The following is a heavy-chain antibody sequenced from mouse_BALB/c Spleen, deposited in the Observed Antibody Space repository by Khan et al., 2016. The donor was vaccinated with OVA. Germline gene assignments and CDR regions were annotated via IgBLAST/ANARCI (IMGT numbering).Heavy chain of an antibody. J-gene: IGHJ4*01. CDR3: ARPPYFSYTLDH. V-gene: IGHV9-3-1*01. CDR1: GYTFTNYG. CDR2: INTYTGEP. Sequence: QIQLVQSGPELKKPGETVKISCKASGYTFTNYGMNWVKQSPGKALKWMGWINTYTGEPTYADDFKGRFAFSLETSASTAYLQISNLKHEDTATYFCARPPYFSYTLDHWGQGTSVTVAS. D-gene: IGHD2-10*01.